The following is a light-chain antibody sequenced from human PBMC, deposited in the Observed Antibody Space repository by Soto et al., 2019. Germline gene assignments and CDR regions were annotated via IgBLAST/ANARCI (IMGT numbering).Light chain of an antibody. V-gene: IGKV1-12*01. J-gene: IGKJ4*01. CDR2: SAT. CDR1: QDISHC. Sequence: DIQMTQSPSSVSASVGDRVTITCRASQDISHCLAWHQQKPGEAPKLLIYSATTLHSGVPSRFRGSGSGTDFTLTISSLQTEDFATYYCLQGDSFPLTFGGGTKVEIK. CDR3: LQGDSFPLT.